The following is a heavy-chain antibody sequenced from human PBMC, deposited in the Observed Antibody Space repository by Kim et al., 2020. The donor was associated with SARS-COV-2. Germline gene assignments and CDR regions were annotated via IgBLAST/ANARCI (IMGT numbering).Heavy chain of an antibody. CDR2: ISAYNGNT. V-gene: IGHV1-18*01. D-gene: IGHD6-19*01. Sequence: ASVKVSCKASGYTFTSYGISWVRQAPGQGLEWMGWISAYNGNTNYAQKLQGRVTMTTDTSTSTAYMELRSLRSDDTAVYYCARELFSGSKKNWFDPWGQGTLVTVSS. CDR1: GYTFTSYG. CDR3: ARELFSGSKKNWFDP. J-gene: IGHJ5*02.